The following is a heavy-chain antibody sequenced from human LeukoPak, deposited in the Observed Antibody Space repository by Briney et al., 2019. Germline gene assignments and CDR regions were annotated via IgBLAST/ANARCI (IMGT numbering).Heavy chain of an antibody. J-gene: IGHJ5*02. CDR2: ISYSGST. CDR3: ASGGSSSWYRWFDP. D-gene: IGHD6-13*01. Sequence: SETLSLTCTVSGASISSSSYYWGCIRQPPVKGLEWIGDISYSGSTYYNPSLKSRVTISVDTSKNQCSLKLGSVTATDTAVYYCASGGSSSWYRWFDPWGQGTLVTVSS. V-gene: IGHV4-39*01. CDR1: GASISSSSYY.